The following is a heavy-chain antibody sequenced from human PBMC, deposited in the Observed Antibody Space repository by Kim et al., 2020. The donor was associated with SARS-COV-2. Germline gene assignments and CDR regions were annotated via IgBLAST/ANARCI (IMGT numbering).Heavy chain of an antibody. J-gene: IGHJ4*02. Sequence: SETLSLTCTVSGDSLSNDNWWTWVRQPPGKGLEWIGETHHSGNTIHNPSLKSRLTILVDKSKNHLSLNLNSVTAADTALYFCARLIAARGMFYIDSWGQG. CDR3: ARLIAARGMFYIDS. CDR1: GDSLSNDNW. V-gene: IGHV4-4*02. CDR2: THHSGNT. D-gene: IGHD6-6*01.